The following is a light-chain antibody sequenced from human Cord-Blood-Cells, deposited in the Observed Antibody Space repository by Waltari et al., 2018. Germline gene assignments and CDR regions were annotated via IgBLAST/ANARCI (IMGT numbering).Light chain of an antibody. CDR2: AAA. CDR1: QRISSY. V-gene: IGKV1-39*01. CDR3: QQSYSTPYT. J-gene: IGKJ2*01. Sequence: DIQMTQSPSSLSASVGDRVTITCRASQRISSYLNWYQQKPGKAPKLLIYAAASLQSGVPSRFSCSGSGTDFTLTNSSLQPEYFATYYCQQSYSTPYTFGHGTKLEIK.